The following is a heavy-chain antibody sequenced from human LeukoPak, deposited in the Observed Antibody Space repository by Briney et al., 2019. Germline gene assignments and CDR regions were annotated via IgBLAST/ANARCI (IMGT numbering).Heavy chain of an antibody. D-gene: IGHD6-6*01. Sequence: GASVKVSCKASGYTFTSYAMHWARQAPGQRLEWMGWINAGNGNTKYSQEFQGRVTITRDTSASTAYMELSSLRSEDMAVYYCAREDSYSSSSAFDYWGQGTLVTVSS. J-gene: IGHJ4*02. V-gene: IGHV1-3*03. CDR2: INAGNGNT. CDR3: AREDSYSSSSAFDY. CDR1: GYTFTSYA.